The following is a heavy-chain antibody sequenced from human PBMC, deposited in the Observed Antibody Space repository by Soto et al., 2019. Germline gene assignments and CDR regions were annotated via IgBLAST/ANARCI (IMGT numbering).Heavy chain of an antibody. CDR3: AKDGLYCSGGSCYADGYFDY. Sequence: GGSLRLSCAASGFTFVDYWMHWVRQAPGKGLVWVSSANRDASETKYADSVKGRFTISRDNSKNTLYLQMNSLRAEDTAVYYCAKDGLYCSGGSCYADGYFDYWGQGTLVTVSS. J-gene: IGHJ4*02. CDR1: GFTFVDYW. V-gene: IGHV3-74*01. D-gene: IGHD2-15*01. CDR2: ANRDASET.